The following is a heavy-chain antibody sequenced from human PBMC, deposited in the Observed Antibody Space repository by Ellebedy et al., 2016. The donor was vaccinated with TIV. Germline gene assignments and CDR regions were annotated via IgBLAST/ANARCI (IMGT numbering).Heavy chain of an antibody. CDR3: VRVSVVTAHFDY. CDR1: GYTFTSYD. V-gene: IGHV1-18*01. D-gene: IGHD2-21*02. CDR2: ISTYNGKT. J-gene: IGHJ4*02. Sequence: AASVKVSCKASGYTFTSYDISWVRQAPGQGLEWMGWISTYNGKTNYAQKFQGRVTMTTDTSTTTAYMEVRSLSSDDTAVYYCVRVSVVTAHFDYWGQGTLVTVSP.